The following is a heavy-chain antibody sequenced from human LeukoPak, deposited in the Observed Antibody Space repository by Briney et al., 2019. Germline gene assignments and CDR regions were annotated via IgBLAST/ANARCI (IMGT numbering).Heavy chain of an antibody. CDR2: INQDESET. CDR3: ARDYPPPHYYDSSGYFDS. J-gene: IGHJ4*02. CDR1: GFTFISYW. Sequence: GGSLRLSCAASGFTFISYWMTWVRQAPGKGLEWVANINQDESETYYVDSVKGRFTISRDNAKNSLYLQMNSLRVEDTAVYYCARDYPPPHYYDSSGYFDSWGQGTLVTVSS. V-gene: IGHV3-7*01. D-gene: IGHD3-22*01.